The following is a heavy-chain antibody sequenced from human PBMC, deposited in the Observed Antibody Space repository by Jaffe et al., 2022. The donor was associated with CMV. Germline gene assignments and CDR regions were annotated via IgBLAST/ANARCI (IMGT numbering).Heavy chain of an antibody. CDR1: GDSISSGTSF. CDR3: ARHADRGAGVVTAIDY. CDR2: ISMALGT. V-gene: IGHV4-39*01. D-gene: IGHD2-21*02. J-gene: IGHJ4*02. Sequence: QLQLQESGPGLVTPSETLSLTCTVSGDSISSGTSFWGWLRQPPGKGLEWIGSISMALGTRYHPSLKSRVTISVDTSRNQFSLRLTSVTAADTAVYYCARHADRGAGVVTAIDYWGQGTLVTVSS.